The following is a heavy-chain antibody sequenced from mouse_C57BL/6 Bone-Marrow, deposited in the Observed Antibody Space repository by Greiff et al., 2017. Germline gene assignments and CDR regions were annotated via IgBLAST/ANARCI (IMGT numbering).Heavy chain of an antibody. J-gene: IGHJ4*01. V-gene: IGHV1-80*01. Sequence: QVQLQQSGAELVKPGASVKISCKASGYAFSSYWMNWVKQRPGKGLEWIGQIYPGDGDTNYNGTFKGKATLTADKSSSTAYMQLSSLTSEDSAVYFCARDGYYYYYAMDYWGQGTSVTVSS. CDR2: IYPGDGDT. CDR3: ARDGYYYYYAMDY. D-gene: IGHD2-3*01. CDR1: GYAFSSYW.